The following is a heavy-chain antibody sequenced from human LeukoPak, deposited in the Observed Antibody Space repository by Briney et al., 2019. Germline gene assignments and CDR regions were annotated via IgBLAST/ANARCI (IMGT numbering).Heavy chain of an antibody. D-gene: IGHD3-10*01. CDR3: ARDFLWFGELLTPDY. J-gene: IGHJ4*02. CDR1: GFTFSSYG. CDR2: IRYDGSNK. Sequence: PGGSLRLSCAASGFTFSSYGMHWVRQAPGKGLECVAFIRYDGSNKYYADSVKGRFTISRDNSKNTLYLQMNSLRAEDTAVYYCARDFLWFGELLTPDYWGQGTLVTVSS. V-gene: IGHV3-30*02.